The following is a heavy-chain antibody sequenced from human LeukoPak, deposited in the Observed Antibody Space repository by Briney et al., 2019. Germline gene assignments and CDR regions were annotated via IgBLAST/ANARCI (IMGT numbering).Heavy chain of an antibody. J-gene: IGHJ4*02. CDR1: GGSISSSSYY. CDR3: ARDSLGAGTVGATSGY. D-gene: IGHD1-26*01. Sequence: AETLSLTCAVSGGSISSSSYYWGWIRQPPGKGLEWIGNIYYSGNTYYNPSLKSRVTISVDTSKNQFSLKLSSVTAADTAVYYCARDSLGAGTVGATSGYWGQGTLVTVSS. V-gene: IGHV4-39*02. CDR2: IYYSGNT.